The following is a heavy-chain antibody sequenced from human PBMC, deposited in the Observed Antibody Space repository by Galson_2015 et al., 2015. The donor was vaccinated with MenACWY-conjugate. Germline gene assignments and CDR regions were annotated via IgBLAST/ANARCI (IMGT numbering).Heavy chain of an antibody. CDR3: AREGFCSDDTCYFYDY. V-gene: IGHV3-23*01. CDR1: GFIFSNYG. J-gene: IGHJ4*02. Sequence: SLRLSCAASGFIFSNYGMAWVRQAPGKGLDWVSAMSRSGTTYYAATVKGRFTISRDNAKNTLYLQMNSLGVEDTAVYYCAREGFCSDDTCYFYDYWGQGTLVTVSS. CDR2: MSRSGTT. D-gene: IGHD2-15*01.